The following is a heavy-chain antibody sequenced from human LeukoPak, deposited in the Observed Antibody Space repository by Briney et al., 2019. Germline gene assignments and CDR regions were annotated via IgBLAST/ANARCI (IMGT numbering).Heavy chain of an antibody. V-gene: IGHV3-23*01. CDR2: VRGSGTDT. CDR1: GFTFSTYA. D-gene: IGHD5-12*01. J-gene: IGHJ4*02. Sequence: GGSLRLSCAASGFTFSTYAMTWVRQAPGKGLEWVSAVRGSGTDTYYADSVKGRFTISRGNSKHTLHLQMNSPRDGDTRIYYCAKISRRASAYDSPFDYWGEGTLVTVSS. CDR3: AKISRRASAYDSPFDY.